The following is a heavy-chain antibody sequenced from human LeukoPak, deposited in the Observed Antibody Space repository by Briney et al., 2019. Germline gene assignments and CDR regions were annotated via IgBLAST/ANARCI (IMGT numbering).Heavy chain of an antibody. CDR1: GGSFSGYY. CDR2: INHSGST. Sequence: SETLTLTCAVYGGSFSGYYWSWIRQPPGKGLEWIGKINHSGSTNYNPSLNSVITILVNTSKNEFSLKLSSVTGVGTAVYYCSKHRRGRGVDPYYYYMDVWGKGTTVTVSS. V-gene: IGHV4-34*01. CDR3: SKHRRGRGVDPYYYYMDV. D-gene: IGHD3-10*01. J-gene: IGHJ6*03.